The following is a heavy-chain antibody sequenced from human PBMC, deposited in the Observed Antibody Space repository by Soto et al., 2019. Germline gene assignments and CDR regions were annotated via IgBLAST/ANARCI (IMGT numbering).Heavy chain of an antibody. CDR3: ASRASGSSWENWFDP. CDR1: GGTFSSYA. D-gene: IGHD6-13*01. J-gene: IGHJ5*02. V-gene: IGHV1-69*06. CDR2: IIPIFGTA. Sequence: SVKVSCKASGGTFSSYAISWVRQAPGQGLEWMGGIIPIFGTANYAQKFQGRVTITADKSTSTAYMELSSLRSEDTAVYYCASRASGSSWENWFDPWGQGTLVTVS.